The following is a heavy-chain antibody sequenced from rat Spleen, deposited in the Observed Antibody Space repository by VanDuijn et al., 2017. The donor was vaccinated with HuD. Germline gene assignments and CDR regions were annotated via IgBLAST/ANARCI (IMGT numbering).Heavy chain of an antibody. CDR1: GFSLTSYH. CDR3: ARSETGRGFDY. CDR2: MWTGGNT. D-gene: IGHD5-1*01. J-gene: IGHJ2*01. Sequence: QVQLKESGPGLVQPSETLSLTCTVSGFSLTSYHVSWVRQPPGKGLEWMGVMWTGGNTAYNSLLKSRLSISRDTSKSQVFLKMNSLQIEDTATYYCARSETGRGFDYWGQGVMVTVSS. V-gene: IGHV2-32*01.